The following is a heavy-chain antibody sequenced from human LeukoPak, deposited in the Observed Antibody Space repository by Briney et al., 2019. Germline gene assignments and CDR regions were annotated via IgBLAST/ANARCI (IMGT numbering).Heavy chain of an antibody. V-gene: IGHV5-51*01. J-gene: IGHJ4*02. D-gene: IGHD2-2*01. CDR2: IYPGDSDT. CDR3: ARRLRGSSTRSPFDC. Sequence: GESLKISCKGSGYSFTTYWIGWVRQMPGKGLEWMGIIYPGDSDTRYSPSFQGQVTISADKSISTAYLQWSSLKASDTAMYYCARRLRGSSTRSPFDCWGQGTLVTVSS. CDR1: GYSFTTYW.